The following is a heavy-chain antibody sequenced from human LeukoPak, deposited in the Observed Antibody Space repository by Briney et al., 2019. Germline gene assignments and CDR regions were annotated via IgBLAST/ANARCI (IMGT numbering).Heavy chain of an antibody. V-gene: IGHV3-30*18. CDR2: ISYDESNK. D-gene: IGHD3-10*01. CDR1: WFPFSRYG. CDR3: AKETSSGSYYNEGVYDY. J-gene: IGHJ4*02. Sequence: GGSLPLSCAASWFPFSRYGMHWVRPAPGKGLEGVAGISYDESNKYYADSVKGRFTLSRDNSKNTLYLQMNSLRAEDTAVYYCAKETSSGSYYNEGVYDYWGQGTLVTVSS.